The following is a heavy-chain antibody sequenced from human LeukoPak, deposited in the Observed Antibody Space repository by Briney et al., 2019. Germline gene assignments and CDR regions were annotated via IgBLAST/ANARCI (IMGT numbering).Heavy chain of an antibody. CDR3: ASGSGLGYYYGMDV. CDR2: TYSGGST. CDR1: GGSISSSSYY. V-gene: IGHV3-53*01. D-gene: IGHD1-26*01. Sequence: ETLSLTCTVSGGSISSSSYYWSWIRQAPGKGLEWVSVTYSGGSTHYADSVKGRFTVSRDNSRNTLYLQMNSLRAEDSAVYYCASGSGLGYYYGMDVWGQGTTVTVSS. J-gene: IGHJ6*02.